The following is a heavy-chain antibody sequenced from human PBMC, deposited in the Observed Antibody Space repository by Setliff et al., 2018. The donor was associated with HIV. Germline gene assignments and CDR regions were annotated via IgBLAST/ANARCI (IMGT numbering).Heavy chain of an antibody. D-gene: IGHD2-15*01. Sequence: PGGSLRLSCAASGFSFNTYALHWVRQAPGKGLEWVAVISYDGSYQYYTDTVKGRFTISRDNSKNTLYLQMNSLRAEDTAMYYCARDRRRYDIVTLHYMDVWGKGTTVTVSS. CDR1: GFSFNTYA. CDR2: ISYDGSYQ. CDR3: ARDRRRYDIVTLHYMDV. J-gene: IGHJ6*03. V-gene: IGHV3-30*04.